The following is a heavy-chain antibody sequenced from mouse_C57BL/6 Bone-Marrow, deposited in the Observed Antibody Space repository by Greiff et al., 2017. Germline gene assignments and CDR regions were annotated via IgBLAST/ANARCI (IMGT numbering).Heavy chain of an antibody. CDR1: GYAFSSSW. V-gene: IGHV1-82*01. J-gene: IGHJ2*01. CDR2: IYPGDGDT. CDR3: AREGLFLFDC. Sequence: QVQLQQSGPELVKPGASVKISCKASGYAFSSSWMNWVKQRPGKGLEWIGRIYPGDGDTNYNGKFKGKATLTADKSSSTAYMQLSSLTSEDSAVYFCAREGLFLFDCWGQGTTLTVSS. D-gene: IGHD1-1*01.